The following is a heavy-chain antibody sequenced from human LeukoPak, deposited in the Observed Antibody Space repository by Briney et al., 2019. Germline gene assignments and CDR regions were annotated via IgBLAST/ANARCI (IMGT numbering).Heavy chain of an antibody. D-gene: IGHD4-17*01. CDR1: GFTFSSYG. V-gene: IGHV3-33*01. CDR2: IWYDGSNK. CDR3: ARKSGYGDYVDY. Sequence: PGGSLRLSCAASGFTFSSYGMHWVRQAPGKGLEGVAVIWYDGSNKYYADSVKGRFTISRDNSKNTLYLQMNSLRAEDTAVYYCARKSGYGDYVDYWGQGTLVTVSS. J-gene: IGHJ4*02.